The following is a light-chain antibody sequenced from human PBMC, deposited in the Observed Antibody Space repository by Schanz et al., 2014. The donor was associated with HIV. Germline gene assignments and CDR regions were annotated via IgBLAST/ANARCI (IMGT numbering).Light chain of an antibody. CDR3: QQTYSLPVT. Sequence: DIQMTQSPSTLSASVGDRVTLTCRASQNIGNWLAWYQQKPGKAPHLLIFQASFLKGGVPSRFSGSGAGTEFTLTINSLQPEDFATYYCQQTYSLPVTFGQGTKVEIK. CDR1: QNIGNW. J-gene: IGKJ1*01. V-gene: IGKV1-5*03. CDR2: QAS.